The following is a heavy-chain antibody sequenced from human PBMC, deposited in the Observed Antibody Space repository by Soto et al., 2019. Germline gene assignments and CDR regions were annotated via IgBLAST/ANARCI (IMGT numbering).Heavy chain of an antibody. V-gene: IGHV4-4*07. D-gene: IGHD6-13*01. CDR2: IDNSGST. J-gene: IGHJ4*02. CDR3: ARGRKEYSSSWYVD. CDR1: GGSISNYF. Sequence: PSETLSLTCTVSGGSISNYFCNWIRQPAGKGLEWIGRIDNSGSTNYNPSLKSRITMSADTSRNQFSLKLNSVTAADTAVYYCARGRKEYSSSWYVDWGQGTLVTVSS.